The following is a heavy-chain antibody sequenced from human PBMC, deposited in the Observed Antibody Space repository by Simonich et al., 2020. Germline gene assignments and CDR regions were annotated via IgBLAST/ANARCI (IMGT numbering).Heavy chain of an antibody. J-gene: IGHJ6*02. CDR3: ARVGYSNYYYYGMDV. D-gene: IGHD6-13*01. Sequence: QVQLQESGPGLVKPSETLSLTCAVSGYSISSGYYWGWLRQPPGKGLEWIGSIYHSERTYYNPALKSRVTISVDTSKNQFSLKLSSVTAADTAVYYCARVGYSNYYYYGMDVWGQGTTVTVSS. V-gene: IGHV4-38-2*01. CDR1: GYSISSGYY. CDR2: IYHSERT.